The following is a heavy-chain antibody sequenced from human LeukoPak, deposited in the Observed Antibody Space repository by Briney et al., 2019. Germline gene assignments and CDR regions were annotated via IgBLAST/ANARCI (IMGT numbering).Heavy chain of an antibody. CDR1: GFTFSSYW. D-gene: IGHD1-26*01. V-gene: IGHV3-74*01. Sequence: GGSLRLSCAASGFTFSSYWMHWVRQAPGKGLVWVSRINSDGSSTSYADSVKGRFTISRDNAKNTLYLQMSSLRAEDTAVYYCARGEVWGSYYGRKDAFDIWGQGTMVTVSS. CDR3: ARGEVWGSYYGRKDAFDI. J-gene: IGHJ3*02. CDR2: INSDGSST.